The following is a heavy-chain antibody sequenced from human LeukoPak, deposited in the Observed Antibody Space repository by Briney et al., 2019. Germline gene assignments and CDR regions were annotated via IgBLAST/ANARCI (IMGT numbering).Heavy chain of an antibody. CDR1: GGSISSYY. J-gene: IGHJ4*02. CDR3: ARDSSGWYCDY. V-gene: IGHV4-59*12. D-gene: IGHD6-19*01. CDR2: IYYSGST. Sequence: PSETLSLTCTVSGGSISSYYWSWIRQPPGKGLEWIGSIYYSGSTYYNPSLKSRVTISVDTSKNQFSLKLSSVTAADTAVYYCARDSSGWYCDYWGQGTLVTVSS.